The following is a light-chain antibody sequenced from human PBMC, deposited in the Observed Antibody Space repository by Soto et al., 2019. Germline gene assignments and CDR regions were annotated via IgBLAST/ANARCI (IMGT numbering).Light chain of an antibody. J-gene: IGKJ2*01. CDR2: AKS. CDR1: QSVSSN. Sequence: VMTQSPATLSLSPGESATLSCRASQSVSSNLAWYQQKPGQAPRLLIYAKSTRTSGIPGRFSGSGSGTEFTLTISRLQSEDFAVYYCQQYNNWPYTCGQGTKVDIK. V-gene: IGKV3-15*01. CDR3: QQYNNWPYT.